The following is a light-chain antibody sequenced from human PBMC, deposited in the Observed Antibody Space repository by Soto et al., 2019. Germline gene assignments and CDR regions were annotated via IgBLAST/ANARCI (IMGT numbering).Light chain of an antibody. Sequence: EVVLTQSPATLSLSPGEGATLSCRASQSIGNYLAWYQQKPGQAPRLLIYGTSNRATGIPDRFSGSGSGTDFTLTIRRLEPEDFAMYFCQQYDNSPFTFGPGTKVDIK. CDR3: QQYDNSPFT. V-gene: IGKV3-20*01. CDR1: QSIGNY. J-gene: IGKJ3*01. CDR2: GTS.